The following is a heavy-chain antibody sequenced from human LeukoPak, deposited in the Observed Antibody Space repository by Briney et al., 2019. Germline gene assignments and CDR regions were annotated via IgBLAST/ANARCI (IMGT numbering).Heavy chain of an antibody. J-gene: IGHJ4*02. D-gene: IGHD1-26*01. CDR3: ARDLSGRYEFDY. CDR2: INPNSGGT. Sequence: ASVKVSCKASGYTFTDYYTHWVRQAPGQGLEWMGWINPNSGGTNYAQKFQGRVTMTRDTSISTAYMELSRLRSDATAVYYCARDLSGRYEFDYWGQGTLVTVSS. CDR1: GYTFTDYY. V-gene: IGHV1-2*02.